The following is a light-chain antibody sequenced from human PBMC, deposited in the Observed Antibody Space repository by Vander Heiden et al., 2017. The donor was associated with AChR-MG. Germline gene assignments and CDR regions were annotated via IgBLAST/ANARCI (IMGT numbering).Light chain of an antibody. CDR1: TGAATGGHY. J-gene: IGLJ3*02. CDR2: ETI. V-gene: IGLV7-46*01. Sequence: AVVTHEPSPTVSPGGTVTPTCGPSTGAATGGHYPYWFQQKPGQAPRTLMYETIHKRSWTPAPFTAALLGGKAVLTLAGAQPEDEAEDYCLLSYSGARVFGGGTKLTVL. CDR3: LLSYSGARV.